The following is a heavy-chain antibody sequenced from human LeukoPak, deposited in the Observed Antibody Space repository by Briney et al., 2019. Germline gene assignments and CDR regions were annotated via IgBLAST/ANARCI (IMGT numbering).Heavy chain of an antibody. V-gene: IGHV3-13*01. CDR2: IATGGDT. D-gene: IGHD3-16*01. Sequence: GGSLRLSCAASGFTFRTYDMHWVRQVTGKSLEWVAAIATGGDTYFAGSVKGRFTISRENAKNSLYPQMNSLRVGDTAVYYCIRGGDRFDPWGQGTLVTVSS. CDR1: GFTFRTYD. J-gene: IGHJ5*02. CDR3: IRGGDRFDP.